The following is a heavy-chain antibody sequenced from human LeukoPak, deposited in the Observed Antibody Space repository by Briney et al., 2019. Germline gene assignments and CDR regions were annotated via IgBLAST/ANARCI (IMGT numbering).Heavy chain of an antibody. Sequence: GASVKVSCKASGGTFCSYAISGVRQAPGQGLERMGGIIPIFGTANYAQKFQGRVTITADESTSTAYMELSSLRSEDTAVYYCARSSGSLWYWGQGTLVTVSS. V-gene: IGHV1-69*13. CDR3: ARSSGSLWY. CDR1: GGTFCSYA. J-gene: IGHJ4*02. D-gene: IGHD1-26*01. CDR2: IIPIFGTA.